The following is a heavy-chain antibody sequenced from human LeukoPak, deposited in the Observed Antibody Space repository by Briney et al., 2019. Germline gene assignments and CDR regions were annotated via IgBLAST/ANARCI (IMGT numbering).Heavy chain of an antibody. CDR2: ISGSGGST. CDR3: AKDRRDSSSWYNAFDL. Sequence: GGSLRLSCAASGFTFSSYAMSWVRQAPGKGLEWVSAISGSGGSTYCADSVKGRFTISRDNSKNTLYLQMNSLRAEDTAVYYCAKDRRDSSSWYNAFDLWGQGTVVTVSS. J-gene: IGHJ3*01. V-gene: IGHV3-23*01. CDR1: GFTFSSYA. D-gene: IGHD6-13*01.